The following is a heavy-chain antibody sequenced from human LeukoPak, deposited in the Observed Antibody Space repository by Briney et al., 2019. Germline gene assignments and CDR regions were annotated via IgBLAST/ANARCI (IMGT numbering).Heavy chain of an antibody. CDR2: ISYDGSNK. V-gene: IGHV3-30*18. D-gene: IGHD3-10*01. Sequence: PGRSLRLSCAASGFTFSSYGMHWVCQAPGKGLEWVAVISYDGSNKYYADSVKGRFTISRDNSKNTLYLQMNSLRAEDTAVYYCANLGGYGSGSYYGIDYWGQGTLVTVSS. CDR3: ANLGGYGSGSYYGIDY. J-gene: IGHJ4*02. CDR1: GFTFSSYG.